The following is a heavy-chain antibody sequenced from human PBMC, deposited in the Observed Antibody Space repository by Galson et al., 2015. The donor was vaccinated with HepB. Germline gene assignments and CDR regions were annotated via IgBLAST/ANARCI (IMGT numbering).Heavy chain of an antibody. CDR1: GFTFDDYT. V-gene: IGHV3-43*01. Sequence: SLRLSCAASGFTFDDYTMHWVRQAPGKGLEWVSLISWDGGSTYYADSVKGRFTISRDNSKNSLYLQMNSLRTEDTALYYCAKDRLTGGRGSGCPDYWGQGTLVTVSS. J-gene: IGHJ4*02. CDR3: AKDRLTGGRGSGCPDY. D-gene: IGHD6-19*01. CDR2: ISWDGGST.